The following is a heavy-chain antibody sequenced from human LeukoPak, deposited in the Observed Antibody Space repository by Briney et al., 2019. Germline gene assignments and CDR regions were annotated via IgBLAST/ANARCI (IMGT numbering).Heavy chain of an antibody. Sequence: QTGGSLRLSCSASGFTFSSYAMHCVRQAPGKGLEYVSAISSNGGSTYYADSVKGRFTISRDNSKNTLYLQMSSLRAEGTAVYYCVRLRQLVPDYWGQGTLVTVSS. CDR2: ISSNGGST. CDR3: VRLRQLVPDY. V-gene: IGHV3-64D*09. J-gene: IGHJ4*02. CDR1: GFTFSSYA. D-gene: IGHD6-13*01.